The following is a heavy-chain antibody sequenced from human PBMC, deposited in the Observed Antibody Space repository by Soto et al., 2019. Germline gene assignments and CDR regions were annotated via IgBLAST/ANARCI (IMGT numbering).Heavy chain of an antibody. D-gene: IGHD5-18*01. V-gene: IGHV1-69*06. CDR2: IIPIFGTA. Sequence: SVQVSCKASGGTFSSYAISWVRQAPGQGLEWMGGIIPIFGTANYAQKFQGRVTITADKSTSTAYMELSSLRSEDTAVYYCARDTSGRVGGYRYGPFDYWGQGTLVIVSP. CDR3: ARDTSGRVGGYRYGPFDY. J-gene: IGHJ4*02. CDR1: GGTFSSYA.